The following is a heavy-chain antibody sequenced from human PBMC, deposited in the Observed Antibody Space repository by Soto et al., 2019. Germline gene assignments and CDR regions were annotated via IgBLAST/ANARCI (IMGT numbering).Heavy chain of an antibody. CDR2: INHSGST. Sequence: SETLSLTCAVYGGSFSGYYWSWIRQPPGKGLEWIGEINHSGSTNYNPSLKSRVTISVDTSKNQFSLKLSSVTAADTAGDYCARGAGHQWLVRLGWFYLCGPGTPVTVSS. CDR1: GGSFSGYY. CDR3: ARGAGHQWLVRLGWFYL. V-gene: IGHV4-34*01. J-gene: IGHJ5*02. D-gene: IGHD6-19*01.